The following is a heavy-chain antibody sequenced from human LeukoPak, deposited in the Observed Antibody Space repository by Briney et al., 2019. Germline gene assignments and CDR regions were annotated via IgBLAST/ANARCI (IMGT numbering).Heavy chain of an antibody. Sequence: PSETLSLTCTVSGGSISSSSYYWGWIRQPPGKGLEWIGSIYYSGSTYYNPPLKSRVTISVDTSENQFSLKLSSVTAADTAVYYCARPITIFGVVIIRDAFDIWGQGTMVTVSS. CDR1: GGSISSSSYY. CDR2: IYYSGST. J-gene: IGHJ3*02. D-gene: IGHD3-3*01. V-gene: IGHV4-39*01. CDR3: ARPITIFGVVIIRDAFDI.